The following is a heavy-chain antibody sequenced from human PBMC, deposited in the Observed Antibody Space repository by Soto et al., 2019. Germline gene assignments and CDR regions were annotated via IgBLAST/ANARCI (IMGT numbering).Heavy chain of an antibody. CDR1: GYTFTSYC. J-gene: IGHJ4*02. CDR3: ARDEGSGSCGGF. V-gene: IGHV1-18*01. CDR2: ISAYNGNT. Sequence: ASVKVSCKASGYTFTSYCISWVRQAPGQGLEWMGWISAYNGNTNYAQKLQGRVTMTTDTPTSTAYMELRSLRSDDTAVYYCARDEGSGSCGGFWGQGTLVTVSS. D-gene: IGHD3-10*01.